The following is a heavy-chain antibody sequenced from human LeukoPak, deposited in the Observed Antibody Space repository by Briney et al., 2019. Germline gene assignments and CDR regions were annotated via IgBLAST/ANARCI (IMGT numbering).Heavy chain of an antibody. CDR3: TRGNMAPGSFYGMDV. D-gene: IGHD2/OR15-2a*01. V-gene: IGHV4-34*01. Sequence: SQTPSPTFAIYGGSFGSHPLRWIRQPPRKGLEWVWGINQSGSTNYSPSLKSRVIISVDTSKNQFSVRLTSVTAADTAVYYCTRGNMAPGSFYGMDVWGQGTMVT. CDR1: GGSFGSHP. CDR2: INQSGST. J-gene: IGHJ6*02.